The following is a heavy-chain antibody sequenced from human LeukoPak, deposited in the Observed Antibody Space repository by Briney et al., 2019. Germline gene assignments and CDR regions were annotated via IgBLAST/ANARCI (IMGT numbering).Heavy chain of an antibody. CDR3: AKALGGTFGYFDY. D-gene: IGHD3-10*01. Sequence: PGGSLRLSCAASGFTFSSYGMHWDRQAPGKGLEWVAFIRYDGSNKYYADSVKGRFTISRDNSKNTLYLQMNSLRAEDTAVYYCAKALGGTFGYFDYWGQGTLVTVSS. J-gene: IGHJ4*02. CDR2: IRYDGSNK. V-gene: IGHV3-30*02. CDR1: GFTFSSYG.